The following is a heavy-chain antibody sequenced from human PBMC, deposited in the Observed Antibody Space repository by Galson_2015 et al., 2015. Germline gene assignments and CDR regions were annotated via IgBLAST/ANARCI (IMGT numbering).Heavy chain of an antibody. Sequence: SLRLSCAASGFTFSSYAMHWVRQAPGKGLEWVAVISYDGSNKYYADSVKGRFTISRDNSKKTLYLQMNSLRAEDTAVYYCARAKVGDYAGFDYWVQGTLVTVSS. J-gene: IGHJ4*02. D-gene: IGHD4-17*01. CDR2: ISYDGSNK. CDR3: ARAKVGDYAGFDY. V-gene: IGHV3-30-3*01. CDR1: GFTFSSYA.